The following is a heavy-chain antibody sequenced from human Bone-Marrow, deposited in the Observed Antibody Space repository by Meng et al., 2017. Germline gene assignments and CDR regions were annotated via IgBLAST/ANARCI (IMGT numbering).Heavy chain of an antibody. D-gene: IGHD2/OR15-2a*01. V-gene: IGHV4-34*01. CDR3: ARGQLILRN. CDR2: INHSGSP. CDR1: GASLNGYY. Sequence: QVQLQQWGAGRLKPSETLSLTCDVSGASLNGYYWTWIRQPPGTGLEWIGEINHSGSPDYNTSLKSRVTISVDTSKNQFSLKLSSVTAADTAVYYCARGQLILRNWGQGTLVTVSS. J-gene: IGHJ4*02.